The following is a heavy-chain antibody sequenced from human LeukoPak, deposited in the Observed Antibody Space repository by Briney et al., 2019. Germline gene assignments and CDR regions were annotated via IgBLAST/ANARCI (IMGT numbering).Heavy chain of an antibody. D-gene: IGHD2-15*01. J-gene: IGHJ5*02. V-gene: IGHV1-2*02. Sequence: ASVKVSCKASGYTFTGYYMHWVRQAPGQGLEWMGWINPNSGGTNYAQKFQGRVTMTRDTSISTAYMELSRLRSDDTAVYYCARGFPRYCSGGSCYRKWFDPWGQGTLVTVSS. CDR1: GYTFTGYY. CDR2: INPNSGGT. CDR3: ARGFPRYCSGGSCYRKWFDP.